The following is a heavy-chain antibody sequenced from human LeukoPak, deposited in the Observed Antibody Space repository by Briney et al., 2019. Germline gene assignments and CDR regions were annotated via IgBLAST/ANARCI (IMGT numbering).Heavy chain of an antibody. Sequence: HSGGSLRLSCAASGFTFSSYGMHWVRQAPGKGLEWVAVIWYDGSNKYYADSVKGRFTISRDNSKNTLFLQMNSLRAEDTAVYYCAKDGGLWVSAHWGDSWGRGTLVTVSS. J-gene: IGHJ4*02. CDR1: GFTFSSYG. D-gene: IGHD7-27*01. CDR2: IWYDGSNK. V-gene: IGHV3-33*06. CDR3: AKDGGLWVSAHWGDS.